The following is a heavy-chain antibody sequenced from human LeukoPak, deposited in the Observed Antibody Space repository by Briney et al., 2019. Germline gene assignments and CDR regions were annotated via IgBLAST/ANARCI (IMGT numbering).Heavy chain of an antibody. CDR1: GYTFISFY. J-gene: IGHJ4*02. CDR2: INPRGGVT. CDR3: ARDRVYYGSGSYCHLDF. V-gene: IGHV1-46*01. D-gene: IGHD3-10*01. Sequence: ASVKVSCKASGYTFISFYIHWVRQAPGQGLEWMGIINPRGGVTDYAQKFQGRLTMTRDTSTSTVYMELSSLRSEDTAVYYCARDRVYYGSGSYCHLDFWGQGTLVTVSS.